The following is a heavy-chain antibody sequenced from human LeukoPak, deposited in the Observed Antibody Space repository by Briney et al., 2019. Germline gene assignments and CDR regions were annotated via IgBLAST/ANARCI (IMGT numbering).Heavy chain of an antibody. J-gene: IGHJ6*02. V-gene: IGHV3-23*01. CDR2: ISGRGGAT. CDR1: GFTFSIYA. D-gene: IGHD2-2*01. Sequence: GGSLGLSCAASGFTFSIYAMSGVPQAPGKGLEWVSAISGRGGATYYADSVKGRFTISRDNSKNTLYLQMNSLRAEDTAVYYCAKAQAPYCSSTSCHPGHYYYGMDVWGQGTTVTVSS. CDR3: AKAQAPYCSSTSCHPGHYYYGMDV.